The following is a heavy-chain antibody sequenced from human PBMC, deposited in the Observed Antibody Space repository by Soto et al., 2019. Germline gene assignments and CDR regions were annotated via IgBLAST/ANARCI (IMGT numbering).Heavy chain of an antibody. Sequence: ASVKVSCKASGYTFTSYGISWVRQAPGQGLEWMGWISAYNGNTNYAQKLQGRVTMTTDTSTSTAYMELRSLRSDDTAVYYCARGALLGTGENYWYFDLWGRGTLVTVSS. V-gene: IGHV1-18*01. CDR1: GYTFTSYG. J-gene: IGHJ2*01. D-gene: IGHD7-27*01. CDR3: ARGALLGTGENYWYFDL. CDR2: ISAYNGNT.